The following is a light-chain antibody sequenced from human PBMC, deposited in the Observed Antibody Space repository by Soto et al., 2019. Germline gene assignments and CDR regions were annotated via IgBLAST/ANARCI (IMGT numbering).Light chain of an antibody. J-gene: IGKJ2*01. CDR3: QQYGSSYA. V-gene: IGKV3-20*01. Sequence: EIVLTQSPDTLALSPGERATLSCRASQSVTSNYLAWYQQKPDQAPRLLIFGISSSATGIPDRFSGSGSGTDFTLTIARLEPEDFAVYSCQQYGSSYAFGQGTKLEIK. CDR2: GIS. CDR1: QSVTSNY.